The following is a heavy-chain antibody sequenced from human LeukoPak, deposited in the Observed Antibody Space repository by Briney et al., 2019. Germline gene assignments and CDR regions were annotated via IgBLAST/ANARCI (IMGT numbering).Heavy chain of an antibody. CDR2: ITGRGDET. D-gene: IGHD6-13*01. Sequence: SGGSLRLSCAASGFIFSNYALMWVRQAPGKGLEWVSSITGRGDETFYADSVKGRFSLSRDNSKNMLYLQMYSLGAEDTAIYYCAKGAAAGLVDWFGPWGQGTLVTVSS. V-gene: IGHV3-23*01. CDR1: GFIFSNYA. CDR3: AKGAAAGLVDWFGP. J-gene: IGHJ5*02.